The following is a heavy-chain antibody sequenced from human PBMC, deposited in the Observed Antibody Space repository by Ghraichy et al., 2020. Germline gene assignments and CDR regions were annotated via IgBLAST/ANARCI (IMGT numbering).Heavy chain of an antibody. CDR3: ARDLQQQLYYFDY. CDR1: GFTFSSYS. D-gene: IGHD6-13*01. CDR2: ISSSSSYI. Sequence: LSLTCAASGFTFSSYSMNWVRQAPGKGLEWVSSISSSSSYIYYADSVKGRFTISRDNAKNSLYLQMNSLRAEDTAVYYCARDLQQQLYYFDYWGQGTLVTVSS. J-gene: IGHJ4*02. V-gene: IGHV3-21*01.